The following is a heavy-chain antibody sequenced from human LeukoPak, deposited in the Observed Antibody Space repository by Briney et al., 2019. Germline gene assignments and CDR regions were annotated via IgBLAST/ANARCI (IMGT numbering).Heavy chain of an antibody. V-gene: IGHV3-11*01. CDR3: ARAVPGTGGYDY. J-gene: IGHJ4*02. CDR1: GFTFSDYN. Sequence: PGGSLRLSCAASGFTFSDYNMSWIRQAPGKGLEWVSFISGSGITIYYEDSVKGRFTISRDNAKNLLYLQMNSLRAEDTAVYYCARAVPGTGGYDYWGQGTLLTVSS. CDR2: ISGSGITI. D-gene: IGHD6-19*01.